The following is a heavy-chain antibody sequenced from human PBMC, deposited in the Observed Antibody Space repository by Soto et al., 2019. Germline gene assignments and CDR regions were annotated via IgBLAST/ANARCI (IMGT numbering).Heavy chain of an antibody. D-gene: IGHD2-2*01. J-gene: IGHJ6*02. CDR2: ISAYNGNT. V-gene: IGHV1-18*01. CDR3: ARDPGFVGYCSSTSCYENYYYGMDV. CDR1: GYTFTSYG. Sequence: QVQLVQSGAEVKKPGASVKVSCKASGYTFTSYGISWVRQAPGQGLEWMGWISAYNGNTNYAQKLQGRVTMTTDTSTSTAYMEQRSLRSDDTAVYYCARDPGFVGYCSSTSCYENYYYGMDVWGQGTTVTVSS.